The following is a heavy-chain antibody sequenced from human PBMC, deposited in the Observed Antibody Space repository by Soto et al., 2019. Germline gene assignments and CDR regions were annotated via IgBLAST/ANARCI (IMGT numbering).Heavy chain of an antibody. Sequence: EVQLLESGGGLVQPGGSLRLSCAASGFTFSSYAMSWVRQAPGKGLEWVSAISGSGGSTYYADSVKGRFTISRDNSKNTLYLQMNSLRAEDTAVYYCAKDSIVVVAAGSWFDPWGQGTLVTVSS. D-gene: IGHD2-15*01. CDR2: ISGSGGST. J-gene: IGHJ5*02. CDR1: GFTFSSYA. V-gene: IGHV3-23*01. CDR3: AKDSIVVVAAGSWFDP.